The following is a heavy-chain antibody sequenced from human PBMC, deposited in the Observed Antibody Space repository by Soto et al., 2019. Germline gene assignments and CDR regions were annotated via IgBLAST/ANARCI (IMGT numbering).Heavy chain of an antibody. CDR1: GLSITDSEMG. Sequence: QVTLKDSGPVLVKPTETLTLRCTVSGLSITDSEMGVSWIRQPPGQPLEWLAHIDSSGEKSYRTFLNSRLATSKDTSKSQIVLTMTNMDPADTAPYYCARRHLAVAVSPWFDPWGQGIPVTVSS. CDR3: ARRHLAVAVSPWFDP. D-gene: IGHD6-19*01. J-gene: IGHJ5*02. V-gene: IGHV2-26*01. CDR2: IDSSGEK.